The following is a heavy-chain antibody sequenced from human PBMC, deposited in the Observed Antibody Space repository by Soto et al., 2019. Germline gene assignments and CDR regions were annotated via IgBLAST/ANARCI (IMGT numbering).Heavy chain of an antibody. J-gene: IGHJ6*03. CDR1: GDRVSSNKAA. Sequence: PSQTLSLTCAVSGDRVSSNKAAWNWIRQSPSRGLEWLGRTYYRSKWYTDYAVSVKSRIIINPDTSKNQFSLQVNSVSPEDTAVYYCAKGPHSASGYYYMDVRGKGTKGTVSS. D-gene: IGHD3-10*01. CDR2: TYYRSKWYT. V-gene: IGHV6-1*01. CDR3: AKGPHSASGYYYMDV.